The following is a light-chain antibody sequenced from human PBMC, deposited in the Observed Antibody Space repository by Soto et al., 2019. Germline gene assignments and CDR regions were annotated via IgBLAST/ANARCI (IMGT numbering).Light chain of an antibody. CDR1: QSISSN. Sequence: EIVMTQSPATLSPSPGERATLSCRASQSISSNLAWYHQKPGQAPRLLIHGASTKATGIPVRFSGSGSGKEFTLTSSSLQSEDFALYYCQQYNNLPLTFGGGTKVEIK. V-gene: IGKV3-15*01. J-gene: IGKJ4*01. CDR2: GAS. CDR3: QQYNNLPLT.